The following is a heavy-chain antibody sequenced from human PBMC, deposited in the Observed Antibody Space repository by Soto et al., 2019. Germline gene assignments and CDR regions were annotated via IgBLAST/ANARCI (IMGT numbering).Heavy chain of an antibody. CDR1: GYTFTSYG. CDR2: INAGNGNT. V-gene: IGHV1-3*05. CDR3: ARGLGGARTYFDY. J-gene: IGHJ4*02. Sequence: QVQLVQSGAEEKKPGASVKVSCKASGYTFTSYGMHWVRRAPGQRLEWMGWINAGNGNTKYSQKFQGRVTITRDTSASTAYIELSSLRSEDTAVYYCARGLGGARTYFDYWGQGTLVTVSS. D-gene: IGHD3-10*01.